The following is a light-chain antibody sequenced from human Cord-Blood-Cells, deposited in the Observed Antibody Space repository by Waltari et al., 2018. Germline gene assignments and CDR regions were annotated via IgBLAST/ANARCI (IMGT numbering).Light chain of an antibody. V-gene: IGLV2-8*01. J-gene: IGLJ2*01. CDR1: SSDVGGYNY. Sequence: QSALTQPPSASGSPGHSVTISCTGTSSDVGGYNYVSWYQQHPGKAPKLMIYEVSTRPSGVPDRFSGSKSGNTASLTVSGLQAEDEADYYCSSYAGSNNLVFGGGTKLTVL. CDR3: SSYAGSNNLV. CDR2: EVS.